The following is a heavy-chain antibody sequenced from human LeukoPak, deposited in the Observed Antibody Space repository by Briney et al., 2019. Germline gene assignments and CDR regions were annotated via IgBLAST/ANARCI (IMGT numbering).Heavy chain of an antibody. D-gene: IGHD2-2*01. Sequence: ASETLSLTCAVYGGSFSGYYWSWIRRPPGKGLEWIGEINHSGSTNYNPSLKSRVTISVDTSKNQFSLKLSSVTAADTAVYYCANRYCSSTSCFQFDYWGQGTLVTVSS. CDR2: INHSGST. V-gene: IGHV4-34*01. CDR1: GGSFSGYY. J-gene: IGHJ4*02. CDR3: ANRYCSSTSCFQFDY.